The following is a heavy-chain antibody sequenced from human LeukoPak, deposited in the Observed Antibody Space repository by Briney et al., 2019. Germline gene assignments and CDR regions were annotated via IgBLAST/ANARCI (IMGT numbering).Heavy chain of an antibody. J-gene: IGHJ4*02. CDR1: GFTFSSYG. D-gene: IGHD5-12*01. CDR2: ISGSGDTT. Sequence: EGSLRLSCAASGFTFSSYGMSWVRQAPGKGLEWVSVISGSGDTTYYADSVKGRFTISRDNSKNTLYLQMSSLRVEDTAVYYCAKASRVATITIDYWGRGTLVTVSS. CDR3: AKASRVATITIDY. V-gene: IGHV3-23*01.